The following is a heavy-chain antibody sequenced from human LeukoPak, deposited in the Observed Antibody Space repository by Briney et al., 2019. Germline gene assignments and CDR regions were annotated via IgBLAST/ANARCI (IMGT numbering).Heavy chain of an antibody. CDR2: MYSGGST. Sequence: GGSLRLSCAASGFTVSSNYMSWVRQAPGKGLEWVSVMYSGGSTYYADSVKGRFTISRDNPKNTLFLQMNSLRAEDTAVYYCARDPGGYCSGSCLGAGYWGQGTLVTVSS. CDR3: ARDPGGYCSGSCLGAGY. CDR1: GFTVSSNY. D-gene: IGHD2-15*01. V-gene: IGHV3-66*02. J-gene: IGHJ4*02.